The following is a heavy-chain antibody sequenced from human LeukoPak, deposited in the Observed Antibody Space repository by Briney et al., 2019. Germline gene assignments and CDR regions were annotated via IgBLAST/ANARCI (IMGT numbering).Heavy chain of an antibody. CDR1: GYSISSGYY. CDR3: ARAKVEWLFPPHSNWFDP. D-gene: IGHD3-3*01. Sequence: SETLSLTCTVSGYSISSGYYWGWIRQPPGKGLEWIGSIYHSGSTYYNPSLKSRVTISVDTSKNQFSLKLSSVTAADTAVYYCARAKVEWLFPPHSNWFDPWGQGTLVTVSS. CDR2: IYHSGST. J-gene: IGHJ5*02. V-gene: IGHV4-38-2*02.